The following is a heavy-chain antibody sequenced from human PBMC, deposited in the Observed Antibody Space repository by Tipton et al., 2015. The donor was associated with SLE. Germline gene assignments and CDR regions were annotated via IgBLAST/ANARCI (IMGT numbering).Heavy chain of an antibody. J-gene: IGHJ5*02. CDR3: ARDGFCRNGVCYRNWFDP. CDR1: GGSINSGTYY. D-gene: IGHD2-8*01. Sequence: TLSLTCTVSGGSINSGTYYWSWIRQSAEKGLEWIGRIHTSGSTNYNPSLKSRVTISVDTSENQFSLRLSSVTAADTAVYYCARDGFCRNGVCYRNWFDPWGQGTLVTVSS. V-gene: IGHV4-61*02. CDR2: IHTSGST.